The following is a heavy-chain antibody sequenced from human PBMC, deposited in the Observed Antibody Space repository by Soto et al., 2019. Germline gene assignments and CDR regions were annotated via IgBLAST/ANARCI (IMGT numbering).Heavy chain of an antibody. CDR3: ARDREYYYDSSGNYYYHYGMDV. D-gene: IGHD3-22*01. CDR2: ISGYNGNT. CDR1: GYTFTKYG. J-gene: IGHJ6*02. Sequence: GASVKVSCKASGYTFTKYGISWVRQAPGQGLEWMGWISGYNGNTKYAQKFQGRVTMTTDTPTNTAYMELRSLRSDDTAVYYCARDREYYYDSSGNYYYHYGMDVWGQGTTVTV. V-gene: IGHV1-18*04.